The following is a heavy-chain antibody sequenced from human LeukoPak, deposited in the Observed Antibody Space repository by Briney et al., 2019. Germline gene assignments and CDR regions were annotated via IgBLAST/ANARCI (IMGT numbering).Heavy chain of an antibody. CDR2: IYPDGGT. V-gene: IGHV3-66*01. CDR3: ATSIVGLTYDEHFQH. D-gene: IGHD1-26*01. J-gene: IGHJ1*01. CDR1: GFIVSRNY. Sequence: QPGGSLRLSCAASGFIVSRNYMSWVRQTPGKGLEWVSVIYPDGGTYYSDSVRGRFTFSRDNSKNTLFLQMNSLRAEDTAVYYCATSIVGLTYDEHFQHWGQGTLVTVSS.